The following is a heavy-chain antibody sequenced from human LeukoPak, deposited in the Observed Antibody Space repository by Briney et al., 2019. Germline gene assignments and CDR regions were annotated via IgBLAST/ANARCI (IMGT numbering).Heavy chain of an antibody. CDR2: IYYSGST. D-gene: IGHD6-13*01. CDR1: GGSISSYY. J-gene: IGHJ5*02. V-gene: IGHV4-59*01. CDR3: ARAAFSSSWYRGHWFDP. Sequence: PSETLSLTCTVSGGSISSYYWSWIRQPPGKGLEWSGYIYYSGSTNYNPSLKSRVTISVDTSKNQFSLKLSSVTAADTAVYYCARAAFSSSWYRGHWFDPWGQGTLVTVSS.